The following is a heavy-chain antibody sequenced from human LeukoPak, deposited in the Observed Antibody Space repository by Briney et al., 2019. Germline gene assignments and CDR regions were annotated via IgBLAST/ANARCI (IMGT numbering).Heavy chain of an antibody. J-gene: IGHJ4*02. CDR2: IKQDGSEK. CDR3: ARGQLPGNY. D-gene: IGHD2-2*01. Sequence: GGSLRLSCAASGFTFSRDWMTWVRQAPGKGLEWVANIKQDGSEKYYVNSVKGRFTISRDNARNSLYLQMNSLRAEDTAVYYCARGQLPGNYWGQGTLVTVSS. V-gene: IGHV3-7*05. CDR1: GFTFSRDW.